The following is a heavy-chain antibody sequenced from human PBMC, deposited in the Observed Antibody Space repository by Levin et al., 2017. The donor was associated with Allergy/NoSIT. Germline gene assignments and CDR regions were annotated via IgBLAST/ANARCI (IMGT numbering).Heavy chain of an antibody. V-gene: IGHV4-59*01. CDR1: GGSISSYY. D-gene: IGHD6-13*01. CDR3: ARAGYSSSWYVLLDY. CDR2: IYYSGST. Sequence: SQTLSLTCTVSGGSISSYYWSWIRQPPGKGLEWIGYIYYSGSTNYNPSLKSRVTISVDTSKNQFSLKLSSVTAADTAVYYCARAGYSSSWYVLLDYWGQGTLVTVSS. J-gene: IGHJ4*02.